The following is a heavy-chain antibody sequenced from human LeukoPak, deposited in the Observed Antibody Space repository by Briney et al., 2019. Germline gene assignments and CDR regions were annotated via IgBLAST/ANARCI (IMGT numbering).Heavy chain of an antibody. CDR1: GYTFTSYA. V-gene: IGHV7-4-1*02. D-gene: IGHD3-9*01. CDR2: INTNTGNP. Sequence: ASVKVSCKASGYTFTSYAMNWVRQAPGQGLEWMGWINTNTGNPTYAQGFTGRFVFSLDTSVSTAYLQISSLKAEDTAVYYCARDNSLRYLDWTRPPGRFDLWGRGTLVTVSS. CDR3: ARDNSLRYLDWTRPPGRFDL. J-gene: IGHJ2*01.